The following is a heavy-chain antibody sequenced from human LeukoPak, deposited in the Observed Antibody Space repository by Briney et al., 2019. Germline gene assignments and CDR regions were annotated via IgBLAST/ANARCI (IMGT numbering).Heavy chain of an antibody. J-gene: IGHJ4*02. CDR1: GASISNYY. CDR2: IYASGST. CDR3: AGGEMIFPY. V-gene: IGHV4-4*07. Sequence: SETLSLTCTVSGASISNYYWSWIRQPAGKGLEWIGRIYASGSTNYNPSLKSRVTISVDQSKNQFSLKLNSVTAADTAVYYCAGGEMIFPYWGQGTLVTVSS. D-gene: IGHD2-15*01.